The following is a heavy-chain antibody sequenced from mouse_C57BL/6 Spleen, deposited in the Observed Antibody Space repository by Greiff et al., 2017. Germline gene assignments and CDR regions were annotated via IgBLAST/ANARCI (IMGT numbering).Heavy chain of an antibody. CDR2: SSNKANDYTT. CDR1: GFTFSDFY. Sequence: EVMLVESGGGLVQSGRSLRLSCATSGFTFSDFYMEWVRQAPGKGLEWIAASSNKANDYTTEYSSSVKGRFIVSRDTSQSILYLQMNALRAEDTAMYYCARDGRYYAMDYWGQGTSVTVSS. V-gene: IGHV7-1*01. J-gene: IGHJ4*01. CDR3: ARDGRYYAMDY.